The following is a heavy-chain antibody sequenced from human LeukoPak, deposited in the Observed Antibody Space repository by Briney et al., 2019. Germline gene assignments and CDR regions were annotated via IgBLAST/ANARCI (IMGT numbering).Heavy chain of an antibody. Sequence: KTSETLPLTCTVSGGSISSSSYYWGWIRQPPGKGLEWIGSIYYSGSTYYNPSLKSRVTISVDTSKNQFSLKLSSVTAADTAVYYCARHGVYDILTGYPPHMDVWGKGTTVTVSS. J-gene: IGHJ6*03. V-gene: IGHV4-39*01. CDR2: IYYSGST. CDR3: ARHGVYDILTGYPPHMDV. D-gene: IGHD3-9*01. CDR1: GGSISSSSYY.